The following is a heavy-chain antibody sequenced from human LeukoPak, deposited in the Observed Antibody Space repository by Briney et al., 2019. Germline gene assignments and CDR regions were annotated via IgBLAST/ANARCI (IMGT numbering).Heavy chain of an antibody. Sequence: SETLSLTCTVSGGSISSSSYYWGWIRQPPGKGLEWIGSIYYSGSAYYNPSLKSRVTISVDTSKNQFSLKLSSVTAADTAVYYCARELRTYYYGSGRKGPFDYWGQGTLVTVSS. CDR1: GGSISSSSYY. CDR3: ARELRTYYYGSGRKGPFDY. D-gene: IGHD3-10*01. J-gene: IGHJ4*02. V-gene: IGHV4-39*07. CDR2: IYYSGSA.